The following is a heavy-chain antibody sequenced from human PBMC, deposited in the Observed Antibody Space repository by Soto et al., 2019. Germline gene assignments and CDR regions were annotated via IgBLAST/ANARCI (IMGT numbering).Heavy chain of an antibody. J-gene: IGHJ4*02. CDR3: AKDPGYCTNGVCFHFDY. D-gene: IGHD2-8*01. Sequence: EVQLVESGGGLVQPGRSLRLSCAASGFTFDDYAMHWVRQAPGKGLEWVSGISWNSGSIGHADSVKGRFTISRDNAKNSLYLQMNSLRAEDTALYYCAKDPGYCTNGVCFHFDYWGQGTLVTVSS. CDR2: ISWNSGSI. CDR1: GFTFDDYA. V-gene: IGHV3-9*01.